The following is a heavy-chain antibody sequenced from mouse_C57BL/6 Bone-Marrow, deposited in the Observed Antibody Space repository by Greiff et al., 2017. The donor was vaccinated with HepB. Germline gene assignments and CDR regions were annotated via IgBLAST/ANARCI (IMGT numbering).Heavy chain of an antibody. CDR1: GFTFSSYG. CDR3: ARHTPRWLLRTPGYFDV. CDR2: ISSGGRYT. D-gene: IGHD2-3*01. Sequence: VQLKESGGDLVKPGGSLKLSCAASGFTFSSYGMSWVRQTPDKRLEWVATISSGGRYTYYPDSVKGRVTISRENAKNTLYLQMSSLKSEDTAMYYCARHTPRWLLRTPGYFDVWGTGTTVTVSS. J-gene: IGHJ1*03. V-gene: IGHV5-6*01.